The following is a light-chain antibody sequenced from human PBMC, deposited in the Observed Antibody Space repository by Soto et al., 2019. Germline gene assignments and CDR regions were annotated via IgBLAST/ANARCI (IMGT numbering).Light chain of an antibody. J-gene: IGKJ1*01. V-gene: IGKV1-39*01. CDR1: QTISTY. CDR2: SAS. Sequence: DIQMTQSPSSLSASVGDRISITCRASQTISTYLNWYQQKPGRAPQLLIYSASRLQSGVPSRFSGSGSGTDFTLTISNLQPEDFATYYCHQSFSAPQTFGQGTKVEIK. CDR3: HQSFSAPQT.